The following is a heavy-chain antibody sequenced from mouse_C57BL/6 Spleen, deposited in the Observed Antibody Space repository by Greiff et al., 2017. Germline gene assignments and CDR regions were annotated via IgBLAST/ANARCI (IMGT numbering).Heavy chain of an antibody. J-gene: IGHJ4*01. CDR1: GYTFTSYW. D-gene: IGHD1-1*02. V-gene: IGHV1-64*01. CDR2: IHPNSGST. CDR3: AREVDYAMDY. Sequence: QVQLQQPGAELVKPGASVKLSCKASGYTFTSYWMHWVKQRPGQGLEWIGMIHPNSGSTNYNEKFKSKATLTVDKSSSTAYMQSSRLTSEDSAVYYCAREVDYAMDYWGQGTSVTVSS.